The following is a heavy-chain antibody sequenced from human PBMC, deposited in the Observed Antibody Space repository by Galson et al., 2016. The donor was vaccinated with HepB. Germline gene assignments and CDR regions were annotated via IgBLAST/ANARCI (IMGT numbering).Heavy chain of an antibody. V-gene: IGHV1-3*01. J-gene: IGHJ4*02. CDR2: ISVGKNDT. CDR1: GYTFTSYT. Sequence: SVKVSCKASGYTFTSYTIHWVRQAPGQGLQWMGWISVGKNDTKYSQKFRDRVTITSDTSASAAYMELSSLRSEDTAVYYCARSYGNNWLDYWGQGTLVTVSS. CDR3: ARSYGNNWLDY. D-gene: IGHD1-1*01.